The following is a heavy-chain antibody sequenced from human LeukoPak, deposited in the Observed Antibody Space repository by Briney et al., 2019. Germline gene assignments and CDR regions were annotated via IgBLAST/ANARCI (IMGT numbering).Heavy chain of an antibody. CDR1: GYTFTGYY. Sequence: ASVKVSCKASGYTFTGYYMHWVRQAPGQGLEWMGRINPNSGGTNYAQKFQGRVTMARDTFISTAYMELSRLRSDDTAVYYCARGRSIVVVPAAIHYYGMDVWGQGTTVTVSS. J-gene: IGHJ6*02. V-gene: IGHV1-2*06. CDR2: INPNSGGT. D-gene: IGHD2-2*01. CDR3: ARGRSIVVVPAAIHYYGMDV.